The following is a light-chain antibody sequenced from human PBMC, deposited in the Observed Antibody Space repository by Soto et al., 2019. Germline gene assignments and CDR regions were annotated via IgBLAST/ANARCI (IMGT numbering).Light chain of an antibody. J-gene: IGLJ1*01. CDR3: TSYTSSSTYV. V-gene: IGLV2-14*01. CDR2: DVS. CDR1: SSDVGGYKY. Sequence: QPVLTQPASVSGSPGQSIAISCTGTSSDVGGYKYVSWYQQHPGKAPKLMIYDVSNRPSGVSDRFSGSKSGNTASLTISGLQAEDEADYYCTSYTSSSTYVFGTGTKLTV.